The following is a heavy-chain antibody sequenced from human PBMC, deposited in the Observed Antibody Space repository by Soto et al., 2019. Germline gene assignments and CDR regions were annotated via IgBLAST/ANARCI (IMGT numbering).Heavy chain of an antibody. V-gene: IGHV3-30-3*01. J-gene: IGHJ5*02. CDR2: ISYDGSKK. CDR1: GFTFSSYA. Sequence: QVQLVESGGGVVQPGRSLRLSCAASGFTFSSYAMHWVRQAPGKGLEWVAVISYDGSKKYYADSVKGRFTISRDNSKNTLYLQMNSLRAEDTAVYYCARGGSSWSNWFDPWGQGTLVTVSS. CDR3: ARGGSSWSNWFDP. D-gene: IGHD6-13*01.